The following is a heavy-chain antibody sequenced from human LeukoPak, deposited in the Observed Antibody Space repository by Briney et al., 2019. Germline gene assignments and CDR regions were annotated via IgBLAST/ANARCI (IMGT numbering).Heavy chain of an antibody. CDR1: GGSISSGDYY. Sequence: SETLSLTCTVSGGSISSGDYYWSWIRQPPGKGLEWIGYIYYSGSTYYNPSLKSRVTISVDTSKNQFSLKLSSVTAADTAVYYCARESERWRTEDWFDPWGQGTLVTVSS. CDR2: IYYSGST. CDR3: ARESERWRTEDWFDP. V-gene: IGHV4-30-4*02. D-gene: IGHD5-24*01. J-gene: IGHJ5*02.